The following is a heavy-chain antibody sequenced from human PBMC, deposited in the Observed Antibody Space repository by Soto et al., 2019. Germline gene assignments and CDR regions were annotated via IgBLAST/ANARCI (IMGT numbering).Heavy chain of an antibody. D-gene: IGHD6-6*01. V-gene: IGHV1-18*04. CDR3: ARDPAWQLGFGLQFDP. Sequence: ASVKVSCKASGYTFTSYGISWVRQAPGQGLEWTGWISAYNGNTNYAQKLQGRVTMTTDTSTSTAYMELRSLRSDDTAVYYCARDPAWQLGFGLQFDPWGQGTVVTVSS. CDR2: ISAYNGNT. J-gene: IGHJ5*02. CDR1: GYTFTSYG.